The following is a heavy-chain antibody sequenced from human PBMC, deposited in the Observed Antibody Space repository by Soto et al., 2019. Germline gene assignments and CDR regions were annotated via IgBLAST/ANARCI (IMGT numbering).Heavy chain of an antibody. CDR3: ARTYGGNSFDY. CDR1: GGSFSGYY. D-gene: IGHD2-21*02. V-gene: IGHV4-34*01. Sequence: QVQLQQWGAGLLKPSETLSLTCAVYGGSFSGYYWSWIRQPPGKGLEWIGEIRHSGSTNYNPSLKSRVTISVDTSKNQFSLQLSSVTAADTAVYYCARTYGGNSFDYWGQGTLVTVSS. CDR2: IRHSGST. J-gene: IGHJ4*02.